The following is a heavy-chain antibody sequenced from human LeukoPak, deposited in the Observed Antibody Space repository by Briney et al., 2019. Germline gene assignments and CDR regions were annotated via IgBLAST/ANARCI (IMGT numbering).Heavy chain of an antibody. J-gene: IGHJ3*02. CDR2: IYYSGST. CDR1: GGSISSYY. CDR3: ARGQAGRDAFDI. D-gene: IGHD6-19*01. Sequence: SEALSLTCTVSGGSISSYYWSWIRQPPGKGLEWIGYIYYSGSTNYNPSLKSRVTISVDTSKNQFSLKLSSVTAADTAVYYCARGQAGRDAFDIWGQGTMVTVSS. V-gene: IGHV4-59*01.